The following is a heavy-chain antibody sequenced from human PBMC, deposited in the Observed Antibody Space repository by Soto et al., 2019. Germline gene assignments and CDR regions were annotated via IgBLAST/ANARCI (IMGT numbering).Heavy chain of an antibody. CDR1: GYTFTSYG. CDR2: ISAYNGNT. V-gene: IGHV1-18*01. J-gene: IGHJ5*02. D-gene: IGHD1-26*01. Sequence: QVQLVQSGAEVKKPGASVKVSCKASGYTFTSYGISWVRQAPGQGLEWMGWISAYNGNTNYAQKLQGRVTMTTDTSTSTAYMELRSLRSDDTAVYYCARDRGKVLVGATFTVPRFDPWGQGTLVTVSS. CDR3: ARDRGKVLVGATFTVPRFDP.